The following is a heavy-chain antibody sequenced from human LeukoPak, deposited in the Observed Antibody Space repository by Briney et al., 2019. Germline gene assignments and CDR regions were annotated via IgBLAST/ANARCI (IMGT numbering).Heavy chain of an antibody. V-gene: IGHV4-59*01. CDR1: GGSISSYY. CDR2: IYYSGST. CDR3: ARDRGGITMVRGVIQPPDV. D-gene: IGHD3-10*01. J-gene: IGHJ4*02. Sequence: PSETLSLTCTVSGGSISSYYWSWIRQPPGKGLEWIGYIYYSGSTNYNPSLKSRVTISVDTSKNQFSLKLSSVTAADTAVYYCARDRGGITMVRGVIQPPDVWGQGTLVTVSS.